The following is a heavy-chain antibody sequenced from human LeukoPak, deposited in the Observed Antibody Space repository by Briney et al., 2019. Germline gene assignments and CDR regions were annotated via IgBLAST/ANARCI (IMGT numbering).Heavy chain of an antibody. J-gene: IGHJ4*02. CDR3: ATSLVATVLFDY. Sequence: SETLSLTCTVSGGSISSYYWSWIRQPPGKGLEWIGYIYTSGSTNYNPSLKSRVTISVDTSKNQFSLKLRSETAADTAVYYCATSLVATVLFDYWGQGTLVTVSS. CDR1: GGSISSYY. CDR2: IYTSGST. D-gene: IGHD5-12*01. V-gene: IGHV4-4*09.